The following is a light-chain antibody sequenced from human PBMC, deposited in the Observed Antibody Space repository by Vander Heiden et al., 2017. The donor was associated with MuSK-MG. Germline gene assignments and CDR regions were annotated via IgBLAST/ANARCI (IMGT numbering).Light chain of an antibody. J-gene: IGLJ1*01. Sequence: SSELTQDPPVSVALGQTVRITCQGDSLRSYSASWYQQKPGQAPVLVIFDKNSRPSGIPDRVSGSSSGNTASLIITGAQAEDEADYYCNARDSSGNQLRIFGTGTKVTVL. CDR3: NARDSSGNQLRI. CDR2: DKN. V-gene: IGLV3-19*01. CDR1: SLRSYS.